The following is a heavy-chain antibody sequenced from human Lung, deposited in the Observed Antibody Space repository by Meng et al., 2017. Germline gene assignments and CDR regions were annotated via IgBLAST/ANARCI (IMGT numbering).Heavy chain of an antibody. V-gene: IGHV3-21*01. J-gene: IGHJ5*02. CDR1: GFTFSSYS. CDR3: ARDPRVLLWFGESGWFDP. CDR2: ISSSSSYI. Sequence: EVQLVESGGGLVKPGGSLRLSCAASGFTFSSYSMHWVRQAPGKGLEWVSSISSSSSYIYYADSVKGRFTISRDNAKNSLYLQMNSLRAEDTAVYYCARDPRVLLWFGESGWFDPWGQGTLVTVSS. D-gene: IGHD3-10*01.